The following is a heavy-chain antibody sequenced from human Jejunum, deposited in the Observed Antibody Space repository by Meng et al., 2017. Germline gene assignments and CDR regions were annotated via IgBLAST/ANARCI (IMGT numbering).Heavy chain of an antibody. Sequence: GESLKISCAASGFTFSSYGMHWVRQAPGKGLEWVAVIWYDGSNKYYADSVKGRFTISRDTSKNTLYLQMNSLRAEDTAVYYCARDRGWTDNYYYGLDVWGQGNAV. V-gene: IGHV3-33*01. CDR3: ARDRGWTDNYYYGLDV. CDR2: IWYDGSNK. CDR1: GFTFSSYG. J-gene: IGHJ6*01. D-gene: IGHD6-19*01.